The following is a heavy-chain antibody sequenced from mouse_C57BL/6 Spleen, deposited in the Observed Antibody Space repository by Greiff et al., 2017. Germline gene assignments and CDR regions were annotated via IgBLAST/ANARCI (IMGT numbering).Heavy chain of an antibody. J-gene: IGHJ4*01. CDR1: GFTFSSYT. V-gene: IGHV5-9*01. D-gene: IGHD1-1*01. Sequence: EVMLVESGGGLVKPGGSLKLSCAASGFTFSSYTMSWVRQTPEKRLEWVATISGGGGNTYYPDSVKGRFTISRDNAKNTLYLQMSRLRSEDTALYYWARQLPYYYAMDYWGQGTSVTVSS. CDR2: ISGGGGNT. CDR3: ARQLPYYYAMDY.